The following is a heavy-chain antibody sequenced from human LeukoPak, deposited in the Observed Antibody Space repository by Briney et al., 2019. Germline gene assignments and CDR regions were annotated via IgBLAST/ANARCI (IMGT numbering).Heavy chain of an antibody. CDR3: AKARGDRSSYGMDV. CDR2: IGASDGST. D-gene: IGHD2-21*01. CDR1: GFTFGSYA. Sequence: GGSLRLSCAASGFTFGSYAMSWVRQAPGKGLEWVSAIGASDGSTYYADSVKGQFTISRDNSKNTLYLQMNSLRAEDTAVYYCAKARGDRSSYGMDVWGQGTTVTVSS. J-gene: IGHJ6*02. V-gene: IGHV3-23*01.